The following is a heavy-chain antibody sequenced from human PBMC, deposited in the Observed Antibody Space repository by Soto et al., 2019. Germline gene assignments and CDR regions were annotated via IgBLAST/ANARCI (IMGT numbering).Heavy chain of an antibody. Sequence: ASVKVSCKASGYTFTSYDINWVRQATGQGLEWMGWMNPNSGNTGYAQKFKCRVTMTRNTSISTAYMELSSLRSEDTAVYYCARGKRVGLRYFDWLPKHYYGMDVWG. CDR3: ARGKRVGLRYFDWLPKHYYGMDV. J-gene: IGHJ6*01. CDR1: GYTFTSYD. CDR2: MNPNSGNT. V-gene: IGHV1-8*01. D-gene: IGHD3-9*01.